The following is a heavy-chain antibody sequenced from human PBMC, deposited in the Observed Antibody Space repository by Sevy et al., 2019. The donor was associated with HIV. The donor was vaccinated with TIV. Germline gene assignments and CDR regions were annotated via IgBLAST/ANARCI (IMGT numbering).Heavy chain of an antibody. CDR3: ARGGHSSGWYGGY. CDR1: GFTFSSYS. V-gene: IGHV3-21*01. Sequence: GGSLRLSCAASGFTFSSYSMNWVRQAPGKGLEWVSFISSSSYIYYADSVKGRFTISRDNAKNSLYLQMNSLRAEDTAVYYCARGGHSSGWYGGYWGQGTLVTVSS. CDR2: ISSSSYI. D-gene: IGHD6-19*01. J-gene: IGHJ4*02.